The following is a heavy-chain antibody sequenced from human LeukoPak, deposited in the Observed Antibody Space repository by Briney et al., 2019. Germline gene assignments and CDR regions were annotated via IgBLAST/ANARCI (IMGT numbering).Heavy chain of an antibody. Sequence: ASVKVSCKASGYTFTSYDINWVRQPTGQGLKWMGWMNPNSGNTGYAQKFQGRVTMTRNTSISTAYMELSSLRSEDTAVYYCARMLEITDYSYDYWGQGTLVTVSS. V-gene: IGHV1-8*01. D-gene: IGHD1-14*01. CDR2: MNPNSGNT. CDR3: ARMLEITDYSYDY. J-gene: IGHJ4*02. CDR1: GYTFTSYD.